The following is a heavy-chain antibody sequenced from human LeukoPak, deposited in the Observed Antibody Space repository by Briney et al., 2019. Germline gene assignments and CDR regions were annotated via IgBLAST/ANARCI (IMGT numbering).Heavy chain of an antibody. CDR3: ARLRGTYYYDSSGYYYTPYFDY. CDR2: IYYSGST. V-gene: IGHV4-39*01. J-gene: IGHJ4*02. Sequence: SETLSLTCTVSGGSISSSSYYWGWIRQPPGKGLEWIGSIYYSGSTYYNPSLKSRVTISVDTSKNQFSLKLSSVTAADTAVYYCARLRGTYYYDSSGYYYTPYFDYWGQGTLVTVSS. D-gene: IGHD3-22*01. CDR1: GGSISSSSYY.